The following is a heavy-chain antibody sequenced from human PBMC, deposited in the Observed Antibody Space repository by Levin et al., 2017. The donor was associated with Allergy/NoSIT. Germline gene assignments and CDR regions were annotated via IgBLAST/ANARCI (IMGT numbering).Heavy chain of an antibody. CDR3: ARLGVSSEYMRPANWFDP. CDR2: IYYSGST. J-gene: IGHJ5*02. V-gene: IGHV4-39*01. D-gene: IGHD6-6*01. Sequence: PSETLSLTCTVSGGSISSSSYYWGWIRQPPGTGLEWIGSIYYSGSTYYNPSLKSRVTISVDTSKNQFSLKLSSVTAADTAVYYCARLGVSSEYMRPANWFDPWGQGTLVTVSS. CDR1: GGSISSSSYY.